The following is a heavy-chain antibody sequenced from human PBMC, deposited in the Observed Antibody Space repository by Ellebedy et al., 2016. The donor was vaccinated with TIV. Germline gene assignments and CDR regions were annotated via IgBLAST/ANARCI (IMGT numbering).Heavy chain of an antibody. CDR2: LIPIFGTT. CDR3: ARVSRPNYFYNGLDV. Sequence: AASVKVSCKASGGAFSSYAISWVRQAPGQGLEWMGGLIPIFGTTNYAQKFQGRVTLTADESTSTAYMELSSLRSEDSAVYFCARVSRPNYFYNGLDVWGQGTTVTVSS. J-gene: IGHJ6*02. V-gene: IGHV1-69*13. CDR1: GGAFSSYA.